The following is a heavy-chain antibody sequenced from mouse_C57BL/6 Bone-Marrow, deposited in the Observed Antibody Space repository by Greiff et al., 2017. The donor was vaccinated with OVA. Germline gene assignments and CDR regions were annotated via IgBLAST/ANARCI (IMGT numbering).Heavy chain of an antibody. Sequence: EVQLQQSGAELVKPGASVKLSCKASGYSFTGYYMNWVKQSPEKSLEWIGEINPSSGGTTYNQKFKAKATLTVDKSSSTAYMQLKSLTSEDSAIYYCARGGVDGSSYVGWYFEVWGRGTGVTVTA. V-gene: IGHV1-42*01. CDR2: INPSSGGT. J-gene: IGHJ1*03. CDR3: ARGGVDGSSYVGWYFEV. CDR1: GYSFTGYY. D-gene: IGHD1-1*01.